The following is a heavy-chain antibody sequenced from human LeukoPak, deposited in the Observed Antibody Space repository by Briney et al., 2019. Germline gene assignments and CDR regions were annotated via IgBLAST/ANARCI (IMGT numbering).Heavy chain of an antibody. Sequence: AGGSLRLSCAASGFTFSDYYMSWIRQAPGKGLEWVSYISSSGSTIYYADSVKGRFTISRDNAKNSLYLQMKSLRAEDTAVYYCARGKTSQNIVTRKTYNWFDPWGQGTLVTVSS. CDR3: ARGKTSQNIVTRKTYNWFDP. D-gene: IGHD2/OR15-2a*01. V-gene: IGHV3-11*04. CDR1: GFTFSDYY. CDR2: ISSSGSTI. J-gene: IGHJ5*02.